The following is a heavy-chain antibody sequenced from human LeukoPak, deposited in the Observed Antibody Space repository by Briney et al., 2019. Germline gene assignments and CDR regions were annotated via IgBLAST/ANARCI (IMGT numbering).Heavy chain of an antibody. CDR2: IYTSGST. J-gene: IGHJ3*02. V-gene: IGHV4-4*07. CDR3: AREGARWEPSFSAFDI. D-gene: IGHD1-26*01. Sequence: PSETLSLTCTVSGGSISYFYWSWIRQPAGKGLEWIGRIYTSGSTNYNPSLKSRVTMSVDTSKKQFSLKLSSVTAADTAVYYCAREGARWEPSFSAFDIWGQGTMVTVSS. CDR1: GGSISYFY.